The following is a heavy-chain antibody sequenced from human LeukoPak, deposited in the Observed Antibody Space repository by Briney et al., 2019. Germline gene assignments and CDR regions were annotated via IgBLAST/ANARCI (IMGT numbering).Heavy chain of an antibody. V-gene: IGHV1-46*01. D-gene: IGHD1-26*01. CDR3: ASADSGSYDFDY. CDR1: GYTFTGYY. Sequence: GASVKVSCKASGYTFTGYYMHWVRQAPGQGLEWMGIINPSGGSTSYAQKFQGRVTMTRDMSTSTVYMELSSLRSEDTAVHYCASADSGSYDFDYWGQGTLVTVSS. J-gene: IGHJ4*02. CDR2: INPSGGST.